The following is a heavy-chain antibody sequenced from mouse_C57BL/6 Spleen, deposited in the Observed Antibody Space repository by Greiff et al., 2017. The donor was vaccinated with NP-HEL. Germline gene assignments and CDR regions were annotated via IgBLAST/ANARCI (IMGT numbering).Heavy chain of an antibody. Sequence: VQLQQSGAELVRPGASVTLSCKASGYTFTDYEMHWVKQTPVHGLEWIGAIDPETGGTAYNQKFKGKAILTADKSSSTAYLERRSLTSEDSAVYYCTRYDPYYAMDYWGQGTSVTVSS. J-gene: IGHJ4*01. CDR1: GYTFTDYE. D-gene: IGHD2-12*01. CDR3: TRYDPYYAMDY. CDR2: IDPETGGT. V-gene: IGHV1-15*01.